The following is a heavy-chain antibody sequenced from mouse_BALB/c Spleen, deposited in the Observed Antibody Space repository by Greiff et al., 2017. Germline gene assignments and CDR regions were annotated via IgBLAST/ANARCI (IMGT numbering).Heavy chain of an antibody. Sequence: QVQLQQSGAELVRPGVSVKISCKGSGYTFTDYAMHWVKQSHAKSLEWIGVISTYYGDASYNQKFKGKATMTVNKSSITAYMELARLTSENSAIYYFSILSDYAIIDYFYYWCQCTTLTVSS. D-gene: IGHD2-13*01. CDR3: SILSDYAIIDYFYY. CDR1: GYTFTDYA. J-gene: IGHJ2*01. CDR2: ISTYYGDA. V-gene: IGHV1S137*01.